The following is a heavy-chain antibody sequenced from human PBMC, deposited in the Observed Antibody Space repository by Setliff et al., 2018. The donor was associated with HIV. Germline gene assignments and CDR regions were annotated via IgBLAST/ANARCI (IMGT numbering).Heavy chain of an antibody. J-gene: IGHJ5*02. CDR1: GYTFTNYD. CDR2: MNPDSRNT. D-gene: IGHD3-10*01. V-gene: IGHV1-8*02. CDR3: ARDGNYYGSGIGDP. Sequence: GASVKVSCKSSGYTFTNYDINWVRQAAGQGLEWMGWMNPDSRNTGYAQRFEGSVTMTWDTSTSTAYMELSGLTSDDTAVYYCARDGNYYGSGIGDPWGQGTLVTVSS.